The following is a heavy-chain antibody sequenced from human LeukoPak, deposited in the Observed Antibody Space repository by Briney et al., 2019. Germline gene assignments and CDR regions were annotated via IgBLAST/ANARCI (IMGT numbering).Heavy chain of an antibody. CDR2: ISSSGSYI. Sequence: SKCSGYSKSLDLEAPGKVKEKVSSISSSGSYIYYADSVKGRFTISRDNAKNSLSLQMNSLRAEDTAVYYCARDPSSPVTPYYYYYMVVWGQGTTVTVSS. CDR3: ARDPSSPVTPYYYYYMVV. J-gene: IGHJ6*03. V-gene: IGHV3-21*01. D-gene: IGHD4-17*01. CDR1: SKCSGYS.